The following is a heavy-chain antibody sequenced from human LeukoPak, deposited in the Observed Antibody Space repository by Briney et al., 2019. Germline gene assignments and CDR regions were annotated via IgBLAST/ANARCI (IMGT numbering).Heavy chain of an antibody. V-gene: IGHV1-2*02. Sequence: ASVKVSCKSSVYTFTGYYMHWVRQAPGQGLEWMGWINPNSGGTKYAQTLQGRVTMTSDTSISTAYMELSSLRSDDTAVYYCARDGDSYGYYYYGMDVWGQGTTVTVSS. CDR3: ARDGDSYGYYYYGMDV. CDR1: VYTFTGYY. D-gene: IGHD5-18*01. J-gene: IGHJ6*02. CDR2: INPNSGGT.